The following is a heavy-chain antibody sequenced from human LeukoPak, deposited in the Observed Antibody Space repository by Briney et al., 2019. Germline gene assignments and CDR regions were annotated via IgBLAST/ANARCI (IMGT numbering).Heavy chain of an antibody. V-gene: IGHV4-59*08. J-gene: IGHJ4*02. CDR1: GGSISSYY. CDR3: AKSRSLGLQYFDT. D-gene: IGHD4-11*01. Sequence: SETLSLTCTVSGGSISSYYWSWIRQPPGKGLEWIGYIYYSGSTNYNPSLKSRVTMLVDTSKNHFSLKMSSVTAADTAVYYCAKSRSLGLQYFDTWGQGTLATVSS. CDR2: IYYSGST.